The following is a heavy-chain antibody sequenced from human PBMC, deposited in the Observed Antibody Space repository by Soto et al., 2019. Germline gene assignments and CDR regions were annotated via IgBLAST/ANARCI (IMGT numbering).Heavy chain of an antibody. CDR3: ASSYASGYRAFDY. V-gene: IGHV1-69*02. D-gene: IGHD3-16*01. CDR2: VNPIVSMS. J-gene: IGHJ4*02. Sequence: QVQLVQSGAEVKRPGSSVKVSCKASGDTFNFYSINWVRQAPGLGLEWMGRVNPIVSMSNYAQKFQGRVTMTADKSTSTAYMELSSLRSEDTAIYYFASSYASGYRAFDYWGQGALVTVSS. CDR1: GDTFNFYS.